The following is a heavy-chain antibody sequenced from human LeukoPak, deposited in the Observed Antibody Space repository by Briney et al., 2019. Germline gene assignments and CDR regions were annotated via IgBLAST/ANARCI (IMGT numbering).Heavy chain of an antibody. V-gene: IGHV4-31*03. D-gene: IGHD3-3*01. J-gene: IGHJ5*02. Sequence: PSETLSLTCTVSGGSISSGGYYWSWIRQHPGKGLEWIGYIYYSGSTYYNPSLKSRVTISVDTSKNQFSLKLSSVTAADTAVYYCARRKTYYDFWSGNGGWFDPWGQGTLVTVSS. CDR3: ARRKTYYDFWSGNGGWFDP. CDR2: IYYSGST. CDR1: GGSISSGGYY.